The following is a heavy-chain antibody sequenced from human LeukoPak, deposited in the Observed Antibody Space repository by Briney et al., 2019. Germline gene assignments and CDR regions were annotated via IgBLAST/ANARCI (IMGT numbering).Heavy chain of an antibody. CDR1: GFTFSSYS. J-gene: IGHJ4*02. Sequence: PGGSLRLSCAASGFTFSSYSMNWVRQAPGKGLEWASSISSSSSYIYYADSVKGRFTISRDNAKNSLYLQMNSLRAEDTAVYYCARDMGSSWGSFDYWGQGTLVTVSS. CDR2: ISSSSSYI. V-gene: IGHV3-21*01. CDR3: ARDMGSSWGSFDY. D-gene: IGHD6-13*01.